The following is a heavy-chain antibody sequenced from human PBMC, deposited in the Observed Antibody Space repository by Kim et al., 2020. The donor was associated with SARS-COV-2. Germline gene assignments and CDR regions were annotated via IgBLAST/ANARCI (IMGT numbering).Heavy chain of an antibody. J-gene: IGHJ3*02. V-gene: IGHV3-15*01. Sequence: RFTISRDDSKNTLYLQMNSLKTEDTAVYYCTTVPDYYDSSGYGPGNAFDIWGQGTMVTVSS. CDR3: TTVPDYYDSSGYGPGNAFDI. D-gene: IGHD3-22*01.